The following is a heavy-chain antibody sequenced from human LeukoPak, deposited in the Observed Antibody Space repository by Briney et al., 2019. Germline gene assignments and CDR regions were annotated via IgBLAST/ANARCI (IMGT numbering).Heavy chain of an antibody. CDR1: GFTFSSYG. CDR3: ARQGVRTPPAKNWFAP. CDR2: ISSTSSTI. D-gene: IGHD4/OR15-4a*01. Sequence: GGSLRLSCAASGFTFSSYGMNWVRQAPGKGLEWISYISSTSSTIFYADSVKGRFTISRDNAKNSLYLQMSRLRDEDTAVYYCARQGVRTPPAKNWFAPWGQATLVTVSS. J-gene: IGHJ5*02. V-gene: IGHV3-48*02.